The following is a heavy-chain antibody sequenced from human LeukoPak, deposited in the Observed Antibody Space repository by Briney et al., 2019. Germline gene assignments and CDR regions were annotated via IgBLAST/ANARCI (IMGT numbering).Heavy chain of an antibody. J-gene: IGHJ4*02. CDR3: ASGSSPRSGYFDY. CDR2: IYYSGST. D-gene: IGHD6-13*01. Sequence: SETLSLTCTVSGGSISSSSYYWGWFRQPPGKGLEWIGSIYYSGSTYYNPSLKSRVTISVDTSKNQFSLKLSSVTAADTAVYYCASGSSPRSGYFDYWGQGTLVTVSS. V-gene: IGHV4-39*07. CDR1: GGSISSSSYY.